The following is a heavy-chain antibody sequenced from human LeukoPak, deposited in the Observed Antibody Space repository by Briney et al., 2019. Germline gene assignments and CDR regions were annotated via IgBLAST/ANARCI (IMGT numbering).Heavy chain of an antibody. CDR1: GYTFTSYD. Sequence: ASVKVSCKASGYTFTSYDINWVRQATGQGLEWMGWMNPNSGNTNYAQKLQGRVTMATDTSTSTAYMELRSLRSDDTAVYYCARRSPYCSGGSCYSSVDWFDPWGRGTLVTVSS. J-gene: IGHJ5*02. V-gene: IGHV1-18*01. CDR2: MNPNSGNT. D-gene: IGHD2-15*01. CDR3: ARRSPYCSGGSCYSSVDWFDP.